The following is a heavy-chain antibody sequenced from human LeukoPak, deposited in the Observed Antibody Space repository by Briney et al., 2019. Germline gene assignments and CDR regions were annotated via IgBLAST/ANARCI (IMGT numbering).Heavy chain of an antibody. CDR3: ARSDPGGYDASSFDY. V-gene: IGHV4-59*01. D-gene: IGHD5-12*01. CDR1: GGSISSYY. Sequence: SETLSLTCTVSGGSISSYYWSWIRQPPGKGLEWIGYIYYSGSTNYNPSLKSRVTISVDTSKNQFSLKLSSVTAADTAVYYCARSDPGGYDASSFDYWGQGTLATVSS. CDR2: IYYSGST. J-gene: IGHJ4*02.